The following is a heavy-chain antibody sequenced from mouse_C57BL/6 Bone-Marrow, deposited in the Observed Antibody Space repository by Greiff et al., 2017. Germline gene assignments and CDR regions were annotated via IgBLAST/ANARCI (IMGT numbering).Heavy chain of an antibody. Sequence: VTLKVSGPGLLQSSQTLSLTCSFSGFSLSTSGLGVSWISQPSGKGLVWMAPIYWDDDKRYNPSLKSRLTITKDTSRNQVFLKITSVDTAATATYYCARRAFYYYGVDYWGQGTTLTVSS. CDR3: ARRAFYYYGVDY. V-gene: IGHV8-12*01. CDR1: GFSLSTSGLG. CDR2: IYWDDDK. J-gene: IGHJ2*01. D-gene: IGHD1-1*01.